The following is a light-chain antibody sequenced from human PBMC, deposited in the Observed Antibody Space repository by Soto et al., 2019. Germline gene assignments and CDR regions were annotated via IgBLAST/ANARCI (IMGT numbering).Light chain of an antibody. J-gene: IGKJ1*01. V-gene: IGKV3-20*01. CDR2: GTS. Sequence: DIVLTQSPGTLSLSPGDRATLSCRASQSDGSNYLAWYQQKPGQAPRLLIYGTSSRAAGIPDRFTGSGSGTDFTLTISRLVPEDFAVYYCQRDDNSSWTFGPGTKVEIK. CDR3: QRDDNSSWT. CDR1: QSDGSNY.